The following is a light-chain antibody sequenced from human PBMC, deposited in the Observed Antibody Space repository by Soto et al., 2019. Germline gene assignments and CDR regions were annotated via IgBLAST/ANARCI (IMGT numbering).Light chain of an antibody. CDR1: QSLSSSF. CDR3: QQYGRSPLT. Sequence: EIVMTHSPGTLSLSPGERAILSCRASQSLSSSFLAWYQQKPGQAPRLLIYSSSNRATGIPDRFSGSGSGTDFTLTISRLEPADFAVYYCQQYGRSPLTFGGGTKVDIK. J-gene: IGKJ4*01. CDR2: SSS. V-gene: IGKV3-20*01.